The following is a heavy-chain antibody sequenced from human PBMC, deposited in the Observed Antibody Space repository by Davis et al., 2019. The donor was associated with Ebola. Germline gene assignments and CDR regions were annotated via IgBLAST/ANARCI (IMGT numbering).Heavy chain of an antibody. CDR3: AQIMRSDY. CDR2: ISGSGGST. Sequence: GESLKISCAASGFTFSSYAMSWVRQAPGKGLEWVSAISGSGGSTYYADSVKGRFTISRDNSKNTLYLQMNSLRAEDTAVYYCAQIMRSDYWGQGTLVTVSS. D-gene: IGHD3-16*01. V-gene: IGHV3-23*01. CDR1: GFTFSSYA. J-gene: IGHJ4*02.